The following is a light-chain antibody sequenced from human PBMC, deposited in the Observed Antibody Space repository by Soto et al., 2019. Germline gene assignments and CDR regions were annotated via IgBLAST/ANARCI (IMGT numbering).Light chain of an antibody. Sequence: SVLTQPPSVSGAPGQRVTISCTGNSSNIGAGYDVHWYQHLPGTAPKLLIYGNSNRPSGVPVRFSGSKSGTSASLAITGLQAEDEADYSCQSYDTSLSAVVFGGGTKLTVL. CDR1: SSNIGAGYD. CDR2: GNS. V-gene: IGLV1-40*01. J-gene: IGLJ2*01. CDR3: QSYDTSLSAVV.